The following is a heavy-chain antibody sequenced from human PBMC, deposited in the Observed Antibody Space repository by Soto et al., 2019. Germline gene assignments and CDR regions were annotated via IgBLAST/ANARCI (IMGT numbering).Heavy chain of an antibody. D-gene: IGHD6-19*01. CDR2: TVYSGNT. J-gene: IGHJ4*02. Sequence: RQESGPGLVRPSETLSLPCTVPSDSIGSYNWFWIRQSPGKGLEWIGYTVYSGNTNYNPSLKSRVTISGDTSKNQFSLRLSSVTAADTAVYYCARAVGDPLYYLDYWGQGTLVTVSS. V-gene: IGHV4-59*08. CDR3: ARAVGDPLYYLDY. CDR1: SDSIGSYN.